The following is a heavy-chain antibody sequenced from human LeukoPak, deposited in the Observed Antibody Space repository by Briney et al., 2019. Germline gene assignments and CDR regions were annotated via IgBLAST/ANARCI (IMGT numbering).Heavy chain of an antibody. J-gene: IGHJ4*02. CDR2: IRSKAYGGTT. CDR3: ARTHYNGGWYVDY. V-gene: IGHV3-49*04. D-gene: IGHD6-19*01. CDR1: RFTFSSYF. Sequence: GGSLRLSCAASRFTFSSYFMSWVRQAPGKGLEWVGFIRSKAYGGTTEYAASVKGRFTISRDDSKSIAYLQMNSLKTEDTAVYYCARTHYNGGWYVDYWGQGTLVTVSS.